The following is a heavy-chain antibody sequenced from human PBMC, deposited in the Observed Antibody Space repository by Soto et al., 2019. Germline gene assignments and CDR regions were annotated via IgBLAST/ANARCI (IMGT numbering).Heavy chain of an antibody. J-gene: IGHJ4*02. CDR3: AKEVHCGRGSCSWSEGFDY. V-gene: IGHV3-30*18. CDR1: GFIFSSYG. D-gene: IGHD2-15*01. CDR2: ISYEGSHT. Sequence: QVQLVESGGGVVQPGRSLRLSCAASGFIFSSYGMHWVRQAPGKGLEWVAVISYEGSHTYYADSVKGRFTITRDNSKNSLYLQMNSLRPEDTAVYYCAKEVHCGRGSCSWSEGFDYWGQGTLLTVSS.